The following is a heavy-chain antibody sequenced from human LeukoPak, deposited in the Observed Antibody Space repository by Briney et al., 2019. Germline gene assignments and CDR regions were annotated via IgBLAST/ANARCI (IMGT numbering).Heavy chain of an antibody. CDR3: ASLLGDKTIFDY. J-gene: IGHJ4*02. D-gene: IGHD1-26*01. V-gene: IGHV3-7*01. CDR2: IKRDGSGE. Sequence: PGGSLRLSCAASGFIFSSRWMSWVRQDPGKGLGWVANIKRDGSGEYYVDSVKGRFTISRDNAKNSLYLQMNSLRAEDTAVYYCASLLGDKTIFDYWGQGTLVTVSS. CDR1: GFIFSSRW.